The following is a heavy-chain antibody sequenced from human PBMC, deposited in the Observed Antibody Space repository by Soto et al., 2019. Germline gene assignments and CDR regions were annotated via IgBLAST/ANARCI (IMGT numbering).Heavy chain of an antibody. V-gene: IGHV1-69*01. D-gene: IGHD2-8*02. CDR2: IIPVSGTA. Sequence: QVHLEQSGAEVKKPGSSVKVSCKFSGGTFSSYVIIWVRQAPGQGLEWMGGIIPVSGTANYAQKFHGRVTISADAATNTANMELSSVRFADTAVYYCATVDRSVALVGWFDPWGQGTLVTVSS. CDR1: GGTFSSYV. CDR3: ATVDRSVALVGWFDP. J-gene: IGHJ5*02.